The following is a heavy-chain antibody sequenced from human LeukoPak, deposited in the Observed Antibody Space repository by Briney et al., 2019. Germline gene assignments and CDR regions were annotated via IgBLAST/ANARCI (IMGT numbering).Heavy chain of an antibody. D-gene: IGHD4-17*01. Sequence: GGSLRLSCAASGFTFSGSAMHWVRQASGKGLEWVGYIRSKANSYATAYAASVKGRFTISRDNSKNTAYLQMNSLKIEDTAMYWCTKPGDYGDYAVDYWGQGTLVTVSS. CDR2: IRSKANSYAT. J-gene: IGHJ4*02. V-gene: IGHV3-73*01. CDR1: GFTFSGSA. CDR3: TKPGDYGDYAVDY.